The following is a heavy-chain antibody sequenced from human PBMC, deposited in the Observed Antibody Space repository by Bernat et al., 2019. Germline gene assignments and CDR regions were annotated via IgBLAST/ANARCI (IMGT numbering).Heavy chain of an antibody. Sequence: QVQLVESGGGVVQPGGSLRLSCIASGFDFGNYGVHWVRQAPGKGLQWAAVIWYDGSNIHYTDSVKDRFTISRDNSKNTLFLQMNYLRADDTAVYYCVRGIRGPNCYYGLDVWGQGTTVTVTS. CDR3: VRGIRGPNCYYGLDV. D-gene: IGHD3-10*01. CDR1: GFDFGNYG. V-gene: IGHV3-33*01. J-gene: IGHJ6*02. CDR2: IWYDGSNI.